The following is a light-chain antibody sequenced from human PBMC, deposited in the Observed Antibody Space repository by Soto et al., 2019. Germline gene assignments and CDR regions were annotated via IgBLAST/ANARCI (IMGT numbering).Light chain of an antibody. CDR1: QTINDY. CDR2: PAS. Sequence: DIQLTQSPSFLSASVGDRVTVTCRASQTINDYLAWFQKKEGKAPELLIYPASTLQGGVPSRFSGHGFGIEFTLTIRSLQPDDFATYYCQPLRAYPHTFGQGNNLQIK. CDR3: QPLRAYPHT. V-gene: IGKV1-9*01. J-gene: IGKJ2*01.